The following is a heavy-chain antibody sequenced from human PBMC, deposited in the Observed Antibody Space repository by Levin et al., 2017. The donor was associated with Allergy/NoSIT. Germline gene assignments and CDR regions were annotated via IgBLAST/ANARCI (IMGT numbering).Heavy chain of an antibody. V-gene: IGHV3-15*01. J-gene: IGHJ4*02. D-gene: IGHD3-16*01. CDR2: INSKTNGETT. CDR1: GFTSNSDW. Sequence: GESLKISCAASGFTSNSDWMTWVRQAPGKGLEWVGRINSKTNGETTDYATPVKGRFTISRDDSKNTLYLQMNSLKTEDTAVYYCTATLGYWGQGTLVTVSS. CDR3: TATLGY.